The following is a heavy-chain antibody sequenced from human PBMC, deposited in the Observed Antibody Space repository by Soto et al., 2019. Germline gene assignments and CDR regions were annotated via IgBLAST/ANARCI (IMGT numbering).Heavy chain of an antibody. D-gene: IGHD4-17*01. CDR1: GLTFDEHA. Sequence: EVQLVESGGGLVQPGRSLRLSCVVSGLTFDEHAMHWVRQGPGKGLEWVSGIFWSGGSVGYADSVKGRFTVSRDKAKNSLYLQMDSLRAEDTALYYCARDLTPGGAVVWGQGTTVTVSS. CDR2: IFWSGGSV. CDR3: ARDLTPGGAVV. V-gene: IGHV3-9*01. J-gene: IGHJ6*02.